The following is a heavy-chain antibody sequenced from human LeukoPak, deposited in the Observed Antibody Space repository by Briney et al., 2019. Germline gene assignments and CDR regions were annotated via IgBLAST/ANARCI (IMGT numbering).Heavy chain of an antibody. CDR1: GGTFSSYA. CDR3: ASGYYYDSSGYRTKYYFDY. D-gene: IGHD3-22*01. V-gene: IGHV1-69*13. J-gene: IGHJ4*02. CDR2: IIPIFGTA. Sequence: ASVKVSCKASGGTFSSYATSWVRQAPGQGLEWMGGIIPIFGTANYAQKFQGRVTITADESTSTAYMELSSLRSEDTAVYYCASGYYYDSSGYRTKYYFDYWGQGTLVTVSS.